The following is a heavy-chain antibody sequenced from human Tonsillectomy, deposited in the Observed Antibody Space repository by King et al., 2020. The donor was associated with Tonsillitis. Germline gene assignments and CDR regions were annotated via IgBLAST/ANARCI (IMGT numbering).Heavy chain of an antibody. CDR3: ARDRLVVVPAAFDY. Sequence: VQLVESGGGLVQPGGSLRLSCAASGFTFSSYAMSWVRQAPGKELEWVSGFSGSGGSTYYADSVKGRFTISRDNSKNTLYLQLNSLRAEDTAVYYCARDRLVVVPAAFDYWGREPWSPSPQ. J-gene: IGHJ4*02. D-gene: IGHD2-2*01. V-gene: IGHV3-23*04. CDR2: FSGSGGST. CDR1: GFTFSSYA.